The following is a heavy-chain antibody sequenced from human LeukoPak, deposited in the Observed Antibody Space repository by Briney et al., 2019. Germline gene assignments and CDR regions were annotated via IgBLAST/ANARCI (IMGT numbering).Heavy chain of an antibody. D-gene: IGHD3-10*01. J-gene: IGHJ6*02. V-gene: IGHV3-23*01. CDR2: VSGSGDNT. CDR3: AKTLLNFGWGRDFYYGMDV. CDR1: GFTFSSYS. Sequence: PGGSLRLSCAASGFTFSSYSMNWVRQAPGKGLEWVSSVSGSGDNTYYSDSVKGRFTISRDNSKNTLFLQMNSLRAEDTAVYFCAKTLLNFGWGRDFYYGMDVWGQGTTVTVSS.